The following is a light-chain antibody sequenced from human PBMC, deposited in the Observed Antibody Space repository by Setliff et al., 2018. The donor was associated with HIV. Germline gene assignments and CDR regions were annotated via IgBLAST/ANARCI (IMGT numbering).Light chain of an antibody. CDR1: NSDVGGYNY. CDR2: NFS. J-gene: IGLJ1*01. Sequence: QSALTQPVSVSAAPGLAITITCTGTNSDVGGYNYLSWYVQEPGKAPKLIMYNFSSRPSGISNRFSGSKSGNTASLTISGLRAEDEGDYFCTSYTSSDTYVFGTGTKVTVL. CDR3: TSYTSSDTYV. V-gene: IGLV2-14*03.